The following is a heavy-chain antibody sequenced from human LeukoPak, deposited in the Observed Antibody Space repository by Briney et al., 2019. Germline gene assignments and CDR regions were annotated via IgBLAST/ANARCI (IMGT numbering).Heavy chain of an antibody. CDR1: RFTFSSYS. J-gene: IGHJ4*02. Sequence: GGSLRLSCAASRFTFSSYSMNWVRQAPGKGLEWVSSISSSGSYIYYADSVKGRFTISRDNAKNSLYLQMNSLRAEDTAVYYCARDYYDSSGYYYFDYWGQGTLVTVSS. D-gene: IGHD3-22*01. V-gene: IGHV3-21*01. CDR3: ARDYYDSSGYYYFDY. CDR2: ISSSGSYI.